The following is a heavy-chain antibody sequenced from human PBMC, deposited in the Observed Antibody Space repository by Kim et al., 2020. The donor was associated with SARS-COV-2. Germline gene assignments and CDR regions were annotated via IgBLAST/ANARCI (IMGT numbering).Heavy chain of an antibody. Sequence: DSVKSRFTISRDNSKNTLYLQMSSLRAEDTAVYYCAKGVVAAKKTYYFDYWGQGTLVTVSS. D-gene: IGHD2-15*01. V-gene: IGHV3-64D*06. CDR3: AKGVVAAKKTYYFDY. J-gene: IGHJ4*02.